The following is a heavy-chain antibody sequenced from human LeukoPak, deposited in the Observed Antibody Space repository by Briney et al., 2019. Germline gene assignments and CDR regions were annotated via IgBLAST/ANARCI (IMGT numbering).Heavy chain of an antibody. D-gene: IGHD2-2*01. V-gene: IGHV1-69*13. CDR3: ARAGVPATATGHYFDY. CDR1: GGTFSSYA. Sequence: SVKVSCKASGGTFSSYAISWVRQAPGQGLEWMGGIIPIFGTANYAQKFQGRVTITADESTSTAYMELSSLGSEDTAVYYCARAGVPATATGHYFDYWGQGTLVTVSS. CDR2: IIPIFGTA. J-gene: IGHJ4*02.